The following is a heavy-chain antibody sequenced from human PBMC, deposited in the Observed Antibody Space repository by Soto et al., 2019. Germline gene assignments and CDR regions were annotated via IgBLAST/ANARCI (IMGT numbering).Heavy chain of an antibody. V-gene: IGHV4-31*03. CDR1: GGSISSGGYY. CDR2: IYYSGST. CDR3: ARAGLDQLLFRGYSYGSSGYYFDY. D-gene: IGHD5-18*01. Sequence: SETLSLTCTVSGGSISSGGYYWSWIRQHPGKGLEWIGYIYYSGSTYYNPSLKSRVTISVDTSKNQFSLKLSSVTAADTAVYYCARAGLDQLLFRGYSYGSSGYYFDYWGQGTLVTVSS. J-gene: IGHJ4*02.